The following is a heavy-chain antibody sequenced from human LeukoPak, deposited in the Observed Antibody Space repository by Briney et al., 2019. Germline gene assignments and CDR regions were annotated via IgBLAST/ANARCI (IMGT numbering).Heavy chain of an antibody. CDR2: ISSSGCTI. V-gene: IGHV3-11*01. D-gene: IGHD2-2*01. Sequence: GGSLRLSCAASGFTFSDYYMSWIRQAPGKGLEWVSYISSSGCTIYYADSVKGRFTISRDNAKNSLYLQMNSLRAEDTAVYYCARDVVPAARAQPRYNWFDPWGQGTLVTVSS. CDR3: ARDVVPAARAQPRYNWFDP. CDR1: GFTFSDYY. J-gene: IGHJ5*02.